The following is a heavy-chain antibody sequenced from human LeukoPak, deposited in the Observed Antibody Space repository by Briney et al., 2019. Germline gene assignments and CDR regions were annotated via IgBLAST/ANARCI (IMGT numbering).Heavy chain of an antibody. D-gene: IGHD2-2*01. V-gene: IGHV1-2*02. J-gene: IGHJ4*02. CDR2: INPNSGGT. CDR3: ARARYCSSTSCYGDY. Sequence: ASVKVSCKASGYTFTGYYMHWVRQAPEQGLEWMGWINPNSGGTNYAQKFQGRVTMTRDTSISTAYMELSRLRSDDTAVYYCARARYCSSTSCYGDYWGQGTLVTVSS. CDR1: GYTFTGYY.